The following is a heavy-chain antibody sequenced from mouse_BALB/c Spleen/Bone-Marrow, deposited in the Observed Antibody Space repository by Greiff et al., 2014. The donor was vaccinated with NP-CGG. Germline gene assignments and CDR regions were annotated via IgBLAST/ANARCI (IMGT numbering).Heavy chain of an antibody. CDR3: TRHGGYYPYYYAMDY. D-gene: IGHD2-3*01. CDR1: GFAFSSYD. V-gene: IGHV5-12-1*01. CDR2: ISHDGGTT. Sequence: EVQVVESGGGLVKPGGSLKLSCAASGFAFSSYDMSWVRQTPEKRLEWVAYISHDGGTTYYSDTVKGRFTISRDNAKNTLYLQMSSLKSEDTAIYYCTRHGGYYPYYYAMDYWSQGTSVTVSS. J-gene: IGHJ4*01.